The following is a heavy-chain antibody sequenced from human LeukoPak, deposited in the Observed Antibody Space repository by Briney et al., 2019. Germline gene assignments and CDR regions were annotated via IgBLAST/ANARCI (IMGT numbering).Heavy chain of an antibody. V-gene: IGHV3-7*03. Sequence: PGGSLRLSCAASGFTFSSYWMSWVRQAPGKGLEWAANVKQDGNEKYYVDSVKGRFTISRDNAKNSLYLQMNSLRAEDSAVYYCGASVFWWGQGALVTVSS. CDR2: VKQDGNEK. J-gene: IGHJ1*01. CDR1: GFTFSSYW. D-gene: IGHD3-3*01. CDR3: GASVFW.